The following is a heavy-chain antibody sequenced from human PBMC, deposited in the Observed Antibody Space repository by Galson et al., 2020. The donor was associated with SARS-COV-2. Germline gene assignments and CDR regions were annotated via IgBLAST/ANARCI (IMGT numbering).Heavy chain of an antibody. CDR1: GYSFTDSY. Sequence: ASVKDSCKTSGYSFTDSYIHWVRQAPGQGLEWMGWINPNSGATVYAQKFQGRVTMTRATSISTAYMELTTLKSDDTAVYYCARDRETSGWEFDFWGQGTLVTVSS. CDR3: ARDRETSGWEFDF. V-gene: IGHV1-2*02. J-gene: IGHJ4*02. CDR2: INPNSGAT. D-gene: IGHD6-19*01.